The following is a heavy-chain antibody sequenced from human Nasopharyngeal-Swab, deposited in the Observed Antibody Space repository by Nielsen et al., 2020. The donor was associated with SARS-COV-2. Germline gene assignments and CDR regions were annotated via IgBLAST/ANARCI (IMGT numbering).Heavy chain of an antibody. CDR3: ARVSGFGELLYYYYYMDV. CDR1: GFTVSSNY. J-gene: IGHJ6*03. D-gene: IGHD3-10*01. CDR2: IYSGGST. Sequence: GESLKISYAASGFTVSSNYMSWVRQAPGKGLEWVSVIYSGGSTYYADSVKGRFTISRDNSKNTLYLQMNSLRAEDTAVYYCARVSGFGELLYYYYYMDVWGKGTTVTVSS. V-gene: IGHV3-66*01.